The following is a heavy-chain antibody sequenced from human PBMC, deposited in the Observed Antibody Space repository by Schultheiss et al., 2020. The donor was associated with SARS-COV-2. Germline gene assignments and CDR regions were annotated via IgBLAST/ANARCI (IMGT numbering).Heavy chain of an antibody. D-gene: IGHD3-10*01. CDR1: GFTFSSYG. J-gene: IGHJ6*02. CDR2: IWYDGSNK. CDR3: ARDVVDYYGSGERPYYYYYYGMDV. Sequence: GGSLRLSCAASGFTFSSYGMHWVRQAPGKGLEWVAVIWYDGSNKYYADSVKGRFTISRDNSKNTLYLQMNSLRAEDTAVYYCARDVVDYYGSGERPYYYYYYGMDVWGQGTTVTVSS. V-gene: IGHV3-33*01.